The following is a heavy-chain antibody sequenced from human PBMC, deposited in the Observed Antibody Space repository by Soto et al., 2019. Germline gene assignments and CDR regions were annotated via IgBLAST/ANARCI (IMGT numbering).Heavy chain of an antibody. CDR3: TRAELRYFDWLSILGAFDI. V-gene: IGHV3-49*03. CDR1: GFTFGDYA. Sequence: GGSLRLSCTASGFTFGDYAMSWFRQAPGKGLEWVGFIRSKAYGGTTEYAASVKGRFTISRDDSKSIAYLQMNSLKTEDTAVYYCTRAELRYFDWLSILGAFDIWGQGTMVTVSS. J-gene: IGHJ3*02. CDR2: IRSKAYGGTT. D-gene: IGHD3-9*01.